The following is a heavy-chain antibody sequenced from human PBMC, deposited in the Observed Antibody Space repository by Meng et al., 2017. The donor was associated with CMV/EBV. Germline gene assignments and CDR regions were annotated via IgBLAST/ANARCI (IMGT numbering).Heavy chain of an antibody. Sequence: GESLKISCAASGFTFSSYWVSWVRQAPGKGLEWVASINQDGSERYYVDSVKGRFTISRDNAKNSLFLQMNSLRAEDTAQYFCARTKLLVVIPTGRNWYFDLWGRGTLVTVSS. CDR3: ARTKLLVVIPTGRNWYFDL. J-gene: IGHJ2*01. V-gene: IGHV3-7*01. CDR1: GFTFSSYW. CDR2: INQDGSER. D-gene: IGHD2-2*01.